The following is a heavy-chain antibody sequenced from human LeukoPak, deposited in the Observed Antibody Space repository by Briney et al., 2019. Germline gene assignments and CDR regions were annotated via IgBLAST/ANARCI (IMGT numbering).Heavy chain of an antibody. CDR1: GYTFTSYG. J-gene: IGHJ5*02. V-gene: IGHV1-18*01. CDR2: ISAYNGNT. Sequence: ASVKVSFKASGYTFTSYGISWVRQAPGQGLEWMGWISAYNGNTNYAQKLQGRVTMTTDTSTSTAYMELRSLRSDDTAVYYCARADSSSWSDLSGWFDPWGQGTLVTVSS. CDR3: ARADSSSWSDLSGWFDP. D-gene: IGHD6-13*01.